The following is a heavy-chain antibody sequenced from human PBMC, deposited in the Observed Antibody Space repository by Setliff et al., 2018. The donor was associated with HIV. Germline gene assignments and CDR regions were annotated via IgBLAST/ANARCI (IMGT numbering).Heavy chain of an antibody. J-gene: IGHJ4*02. Sequence: SETLSLTCTVSGVSVSSGGYYWSWIRQHPGKGLEWIGYVYYTGTSYFNPSLKSRITISVDTSKNHFSLKLGFVTAADTAVYYCARDRGIYNTAKGLDYWGQGTLVTVSS. CDR1: GVSVSSGGYY. V-gene: IGHV4-31*03. CDR3: ARDRGIYNTAKGLDY. D-gene: IGHD3-10*01. CDR2: VYYTGTS.